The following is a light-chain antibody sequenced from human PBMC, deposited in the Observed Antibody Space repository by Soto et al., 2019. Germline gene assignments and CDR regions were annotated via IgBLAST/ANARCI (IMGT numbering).Light chain of an antibody. V-gene: IGKV1-27*01. Sequence: DIQMTQSPSSLSASVGDRVTITCRASQGISTYLAWYQQKPGKVPKLLIYAASTLQSGVPSRFSGSGSGTDFTITISSLEHEDVATYYCQKYSSAPFTFGHGTKVDIK. CDR1: QGISTY. J-gene: IGKJ3*01. CDR3: QKYSSAPFT. CDR2: AAS.